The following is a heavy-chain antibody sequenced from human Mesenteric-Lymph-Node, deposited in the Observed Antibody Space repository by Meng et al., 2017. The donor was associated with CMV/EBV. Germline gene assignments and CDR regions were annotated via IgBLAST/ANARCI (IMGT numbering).Heavy chain of an antibody. CDR3: ASLGEPSRS. CDR1: GFTFSSYS. J-gene: IGHJ4*02. Sequence: GESLKISCAASGFTFSSYSMNWVRQAPGKGLEWVSSISSSSSYIYYADSVKGRFTISRDNAKNSLYLQMNSLRAEDTAVYYCASLGEPSRSWGQGTPVTVSS. D-gene: IGHD3-16*01. CDR2: ISSSSSYI. V-gene: IGHV3-21*01.